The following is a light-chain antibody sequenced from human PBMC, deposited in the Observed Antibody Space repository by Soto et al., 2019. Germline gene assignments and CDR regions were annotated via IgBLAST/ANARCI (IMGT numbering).Light chain of an antibody. CDR2: KTY. V-gene: IGKV1-5*03. Sequence: DIQMTQSPSTLSASVGDRVTITCRASQSISSWLAWYQQKPGKAPKLLIYKTYSLQSGVPSRFSGSGSGTEFTLTISSLQPDEFATYYCQQYNSYPWTFGQGTKVDFK. J-gene: IGKJ1*01. CDR3: QQYNSYPWT. CDR1: QSISSW.